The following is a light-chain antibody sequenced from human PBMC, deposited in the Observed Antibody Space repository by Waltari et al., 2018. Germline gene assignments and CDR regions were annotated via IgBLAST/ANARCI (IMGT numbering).Light chain of an antibody. CDR3: QRRSNWPPLT. Sequence: VFILSPATQTLPPGARVPLSCRASQSVSSYLAWYRQNPGQAPRLLIYDATNRATGSPARFSGSGSGTDFTLTISSLEPEDFAVYYCQRRSNWPPLTFGGGTKVEIK. CDR2: DAT. V-gene: IGKV3-11*01. CDR1: QSVSSY. J-gene: IGKJ4*01.